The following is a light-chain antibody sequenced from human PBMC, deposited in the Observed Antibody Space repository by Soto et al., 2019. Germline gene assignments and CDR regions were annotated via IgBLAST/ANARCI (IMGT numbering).Light chain of an antibody. CDR1: QSVSSN. CDR2: GAS. Sequence: EIVMTQSPATLSVSPGERATLSCRARQSVSSNLGWYQQKPGQSPRLLMYGASTRATGIPARFTGSGSGTEFTLTISSLPSEDFAVYYCQQYNSWPYTFGQGTKVDIK. J-gene: IGKJ2*01. CDR3: QQYNSWPYT. V-gene: IGKV3-15*01.